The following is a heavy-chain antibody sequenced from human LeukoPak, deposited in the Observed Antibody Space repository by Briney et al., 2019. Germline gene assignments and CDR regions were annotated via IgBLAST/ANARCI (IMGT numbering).Heavy chain of an antibody. CDR3: AILEDSPPY. CDR1: GYTFTNYA. V-gene: IGHV1-24*01. J-gene: IGHJ4*02. D-gene: IGHD2-15*01. CDR2: FDPEDGET. Sequence: ASVKVSCKASGYTFTNYAISWVRQAPGQGLEWMGDFDPEDGETIYAQKFQGRVTMTEDTSTDTAYMELSSLRSEDTAVYYCAILEDSPPYWGQGTLVTVSS.